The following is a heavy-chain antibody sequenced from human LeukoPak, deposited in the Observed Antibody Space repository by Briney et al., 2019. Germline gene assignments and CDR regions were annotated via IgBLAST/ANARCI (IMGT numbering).Heavy chain of an antibody. CDR2: IIPILGIA. CDR1: GGTFSSYG. Sequence: SVKVSCKASGGTFSSYGISWVRQAPGQGLEWMGRIIPILGIANYAQKSQGRVTITADKSTTTAYMELSSLRSDDTAVYYCARDRRGDSGFDYTYFDYWGQGTLVTVSS. CDR3: ARDRRGDSGFDYTYFDY. D-gene: IGHD5-12*01. J-gene: IGHJ4*02. V-gene: IGHV1-69*04.